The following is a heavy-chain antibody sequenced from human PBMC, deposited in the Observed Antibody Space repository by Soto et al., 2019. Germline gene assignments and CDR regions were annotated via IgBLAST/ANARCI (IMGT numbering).Heavy chain of an antibody. CDR2: INPSGGAT. D-gene: IGHD2-15*01. V-gene: IGHV1-46*01. CDR1: GYTFINFF. J-gene: IGHJ3*02. CDR3: ARSHCSGGSCYLGAFDI. Sequence: EASVKVSCKASGYTFINFFIHWVRQAPGQGLEWVGIINPSGGATTYPQKFQGRVTMTRDTSTSTVYMDVSSLRFDDTAVYYCARSHCSGGSCYLGAFDIWGQGTMVTVSS.